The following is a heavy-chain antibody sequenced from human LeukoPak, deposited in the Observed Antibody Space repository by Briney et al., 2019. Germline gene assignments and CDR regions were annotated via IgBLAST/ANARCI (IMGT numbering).Heavy chain of an antibody. CDR3: TKDGKDYFEY. V-gene: IGHV3-43*01. Sequence: GGSLRLSCAASGFPFDVFTMHWVRQAPGKGLEWVSLITWDGDSTYYADYVKGRFTISRDNRKNSLSLQMNSLRAEATALLYCTKDGKDYFEYWRRGTVVSLPS. CDR1: GFPFDVFT. CDR2: ITWDGDST. J-gene: IGHJ4*02.